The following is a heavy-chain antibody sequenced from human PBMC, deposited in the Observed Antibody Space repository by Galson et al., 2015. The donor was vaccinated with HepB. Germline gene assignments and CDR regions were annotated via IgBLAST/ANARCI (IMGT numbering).Heavy chain of an antibody. CDR3: AKDGIVVVPAAIGKDHDAFDI. J-gene: IGHJ3*02. CDR2: INEDGSQK. V-gene: IGHV3-7*03. D-gene: IGHD2-2*01. Sequence: SLRLSCAASGFTFSTSWMTWVRQAPGKGLEWVATINEDGSQKYYVDSVKGRFTISRDNAEYSLYLQMNSLRAEDTAVYYCAKDGIVVVPAAIGKDHDAFDIWGQGTMVTVSS. CDR1: GFTFSTSW.